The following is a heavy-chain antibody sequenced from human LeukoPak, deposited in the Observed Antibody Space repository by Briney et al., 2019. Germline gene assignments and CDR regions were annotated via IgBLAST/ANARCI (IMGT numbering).Heavy chain of an antibody. CDR3: ARAGIMWGVTYFDY. V-gene: IGHV4-59*01. J-gene: IGHJ4*02. Sequence: SETLSLTCTVSGGSISSYYWSWIRQPPGKGLEWIGYIYYSGSTNYNPSLKSRVTISVDTSKNQFSLKLSSVTAADTSVYYCARAGIMWGVTYFDYWGQGALVTVSS. CDR2: IYYSGST. CDR1: GGSISSYY. D-gene: IGHD3-16*01.